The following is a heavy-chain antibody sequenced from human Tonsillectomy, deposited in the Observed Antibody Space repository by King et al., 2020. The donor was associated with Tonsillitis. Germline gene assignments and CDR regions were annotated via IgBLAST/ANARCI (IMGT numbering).Heavy chain of an antibody. CDR3: ARRPVGFGELIY. Sequence: VQLVESGAEVKKPGESLKISCKGSGYTFSSYWIDWVRQMPGKGLEWMGIIYPDDSDTTYSPTFRGQVTISADTSISTAYLQWRSLKASDNALYYCARRPVGFGELIYWGQGTLVTVS. CDR2: IYPDDSDT. V-gene: IGHV5-51*01. CDR1: GYTFSSYW. D-gene: IGHD3-10*01. J-gene: IGHJ4*02.